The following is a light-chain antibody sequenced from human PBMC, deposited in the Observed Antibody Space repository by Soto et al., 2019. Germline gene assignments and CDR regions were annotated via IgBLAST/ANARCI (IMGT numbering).Light chain of an antibody. V-gene: IGLV2-23*03. CDR2: EGS. CDR1: SSDVGTYNL. J-gene: IGLJ2*01. CDR3: CSYEHSRTFV. Sequence: QSVLTQPASVSGSPGQSITISCTGTSSDVGTYNLVSWYQQHPGKAPKLMIFEGSKRPSGVSNRFSGSKSGNTASLTISGLQAEDEADYYCCSYEHSRTFVIGGGTKVTVL.